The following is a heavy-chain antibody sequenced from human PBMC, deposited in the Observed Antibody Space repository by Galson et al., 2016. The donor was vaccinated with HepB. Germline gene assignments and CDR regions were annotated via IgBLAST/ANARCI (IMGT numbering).Heavy chain of an antibody. CDR1: GFTFSSYA. J-gene: IGHJ4*02. CDR2: ISDSGDST. CDR3: AKQRPGLY. Sequence: SLRLSCAASGFTFSSYAMSWVRQAPGKGLEWASSISDSGDSTYYADSVRGRFTISRDNSKNTLYLQMNSLRGEDTAVYYCAKQRPGLYWLQGTLVTVSS. V-gene: IGHV3-23*01.